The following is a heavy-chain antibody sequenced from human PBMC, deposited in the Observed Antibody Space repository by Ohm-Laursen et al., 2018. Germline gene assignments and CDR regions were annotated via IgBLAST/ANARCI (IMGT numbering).Heavy chain of an antibody. CDR1: GFSLSTSGLC. Sequence: PTQTLTLTCTFSGFSLSTSGLCVSWIRQPPGKALEWLARIDWDDDKYYSTSLKTRLTISKDTSKNQVVLTMTNMDPVDTATYYCARVVTAGYYYYYDMDVWGQGTTVTVSS. D-gene: IGHD2-21*02. V-gene: IGHV2-70*11. CDR2: IDWDDDK. J-gene: IGHJ6*02. CDR3: ARVVTAGYYYYYDMDV.